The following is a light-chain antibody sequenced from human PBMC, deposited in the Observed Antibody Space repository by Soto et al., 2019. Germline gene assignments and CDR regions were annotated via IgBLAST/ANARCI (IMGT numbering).Light chain of an antibody. CDR3: HQYNNWPRA. CDR1: QSVSSN. J-gene: IGKJ2*01. CDR2: GAS. V-gene: IGKV3-15*01. Sequence: EIVMTQSPATLSVSPGEKATLSCRASQSVSSNLAWYQPKPGQAPRLLIYGASTRATGIPARFSGSGSGTEFALTISSLQSEDFAVYYCHQYNNWPRAFGQVTKLDIK.